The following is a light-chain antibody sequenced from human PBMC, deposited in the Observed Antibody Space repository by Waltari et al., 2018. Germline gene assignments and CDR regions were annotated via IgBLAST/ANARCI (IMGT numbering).Light chain of an antibody. V-gene: IGLV2-8*01. Sequence: QSALTQPPSASGSPGQSVTISCTGASSDIGAVSWYQHHPGKAPKLMIDDVTKRPSGVPGRLSGSGSGNTASLTVSGRQPEDEADYYCTSDAGSNSNSFYVFGTGTKVTVL. J-gene: IGLJ1*01. CDR1: SSDIGA. CDR2: DVT. CDR3: TSDAGSNSNSFYV.